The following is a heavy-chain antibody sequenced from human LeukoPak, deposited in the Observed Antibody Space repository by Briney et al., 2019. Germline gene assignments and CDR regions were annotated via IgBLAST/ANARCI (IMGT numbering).Heavy chain of an antibody. V-gene: IGHV3-33*01. CDR2: IRYDGSSE. J-gene: IGHJ6*01. CDR1: GFTFSSYG. Sequence: GGSLSLSCAASGFTFSSYGMHWARQAPGKGLEWVAGIRYDGSSEYYADSVKGRFTISRDNSNNTLYLQMSSLRAEDTAVYYCASSSVGVDPETVAEKHRYVWRKGSTVTVSS. D-gene: IGHD3-3*01. CDR3: ASSSVGVDPETVAEKHRYV.